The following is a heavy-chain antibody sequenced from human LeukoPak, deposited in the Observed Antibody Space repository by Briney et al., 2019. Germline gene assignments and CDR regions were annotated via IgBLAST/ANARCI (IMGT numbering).Heavy chain of an antibody. CDR2: ISYDGSNK. Sequence: GGSLRLSCAASGFTFSSYAMHWVRQAPGKGLEWVAVISYDGSNKYYADSVKGRFTISRDNSKNTLYLQMNSLRAEDTAVYYCARDLKVSLDYWGQGTLDTVSS. CDR1: GFTFSSYA. CDR3: ARDLKVSLDY. J-gene: IGHJ4*02. V-gene: IGHV3-30-3*01. D-gene: IGHD3-22*01.